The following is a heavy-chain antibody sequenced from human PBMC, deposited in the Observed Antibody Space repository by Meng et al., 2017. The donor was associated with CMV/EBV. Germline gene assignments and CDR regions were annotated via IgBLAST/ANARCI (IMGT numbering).Heavy chain of an antibody. V-gene: IGHV6-1*01. CDR1: GDSVSSNSAA. CDR2: TYYRSKWYN. D-gene: IGHD5-12*01. J-gene: IGHJ6*02. Sequence: SQTLSLTCAISGDSVSSNSAAWNWIRQSPSRGLEWLVRTYYRSKWYNDYAVSVKSRITINPDTSKNQFSLQLNSVTPEDTAVYYCARVYSGYGEYYFDYYGMDVWGQGTTVTVSS. CDR3: ARVYSGYGEYYFDYYGMDV.